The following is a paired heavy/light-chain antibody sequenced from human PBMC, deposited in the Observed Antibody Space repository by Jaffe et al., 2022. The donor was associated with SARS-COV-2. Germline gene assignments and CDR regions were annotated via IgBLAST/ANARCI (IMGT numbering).Heavy chain of an antibody. D-gene: IGHD2-15*01. Sequence: QVQLRESGPGLVKPSQTLSLTCTVSGGSISSNDYYWSWIRQPAGKGLEWIGRVSTSGSTNYNPSLKSRVIISVDTSKNQFSLKLNSVTAADTAVYYCARHASPRAQYPNWLDPWGLGTLVTVSS. CDR2: VSTSGST. CDR1: GGSISSNDYY. J-gene: IGHJ5*02. CDR3: ARHASPRAQYPNWLDP. V-gene: IGHV4-61*02.
Light chain of an antibody. CDR2: GNR. CDR1: SSNIGAGYD. V-gene: IGLV1-40*01. J-gene: IGLJ2*01. CDR3: QSFDTSLSVA. Sequence: QSVLTQPPSVSGAPGQRVTISCTGSSSNIGAGYDVHWYQQLPGTAPRLLIFGNRYRPSGVPDRFSASKSGTSASLAITGLQAEDEADYYCQSFDTSLSVAFGGGTKVTVL.